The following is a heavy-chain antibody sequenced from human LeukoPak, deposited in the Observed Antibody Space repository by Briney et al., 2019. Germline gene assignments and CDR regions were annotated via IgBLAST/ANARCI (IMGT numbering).Heavy chain of an antibody. V-gene: IGHV3-48*01. Sequence: PGGSLRLSCAASGFTFSSYGMNWVRQAPGKGLEWVSYISGSSSAIYYADSVKGRLTISRDNVKNTLSLQMNSLRAEDTAVYYCATYSGYDRIFDYWGQGTLVTVSS. CDR3: ATYSGYDRIFDY. D-gene: IGHD5-12*01. CDR2: ISGSSSAI. CDR1: GFTFSSYG. J-gene: IGHJ4*02.